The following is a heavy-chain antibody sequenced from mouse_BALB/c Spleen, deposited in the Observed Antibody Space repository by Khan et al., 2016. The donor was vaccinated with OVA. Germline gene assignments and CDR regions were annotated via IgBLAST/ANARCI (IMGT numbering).Heavy chain of an antibody. CDR2: IDPKTGVT. J-gene: IGHJ3*01. Sequence: QVQLQQSGAELVRPGASVTLSCKASGYTFPDYELHWVKQTPVHGLEWIGVIDPKTGVTAYTQKFKGKATLTADKSSSTAYLELRSLTSEDSAVYYCTRSAFAYWGQGTLVTVSA. V-gene: IGHV1-15*01. CDR3: TRSAFAY. CDR1: GYTFPDYE.